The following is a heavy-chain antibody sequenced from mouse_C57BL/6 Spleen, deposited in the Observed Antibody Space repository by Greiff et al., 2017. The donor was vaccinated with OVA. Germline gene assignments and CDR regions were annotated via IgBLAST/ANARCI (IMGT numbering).Heavy chain of an antibody. CDR1: GYTFTDYN. CDR3: ARYPNYYGSSYWYFDV. V-gene: IGHV1-18*01. Sequence: EVKVVESGPELVKPGASVKIPCKASGYTFTDYNMDWVKQSHGKSLEWIGDINPNNGGTIYNQKFKGKATLTVDKSSSTAYMELRSLTSEDTAVYYCARYPNYYGSSYWYFDVWGTGTTVTVSS. J-gene: IGHJ1*03. D-gene: IGHD1-1*01. CDR2: INPNNGGT.